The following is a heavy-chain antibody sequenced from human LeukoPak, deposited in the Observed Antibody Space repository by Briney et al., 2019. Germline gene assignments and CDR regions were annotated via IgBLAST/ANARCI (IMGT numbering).Heavy chain of an antibody. J-gene: IGHJ6*02. Sequence: ASVKVSCKASGYTFSNYGISWVRQAPGQGLEWMGWISGFSGNTNYGQKVQGRVTMTTDTSTITAYMELRSLRSDDTAVYYCARMVRGVPYYYGMDVWGQGTTVTVSS. D-gene: IGHD3-10*01. CDR1: GYTFSNYG. CDR2: ISGFSGNT. CDR3: ARMVRGVPYYYGMDV. V-gene: IGHV1-18*01.